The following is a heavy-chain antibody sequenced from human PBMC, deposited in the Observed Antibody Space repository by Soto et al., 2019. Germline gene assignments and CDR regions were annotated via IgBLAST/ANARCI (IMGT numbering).Heavy chain of an antibody. Sequence: PSETLSLTCSVSGYSISRGYYWSWIRQPPGKGLEWIGSTYHSGSTFYNPSLKSRVTVSVDTSKNQFSLTLTSVTAADTAVYYCVGPADSSGYYHGRFDYWGQGTLVTVSS. CDR2: TYHSGST. CDR3: VGPADSSGYYHGRFDY. D-gene: IGHD3-22*01. V-gene: IGHV4-38-2*01. CDR1: GYSISRGYY. J-gene: IGHJ4*02.